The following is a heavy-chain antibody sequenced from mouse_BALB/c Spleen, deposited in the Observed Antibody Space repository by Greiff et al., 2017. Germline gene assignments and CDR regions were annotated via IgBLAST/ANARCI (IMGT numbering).Heavy chain of an antibody. J-gene: IGHJ2*01. Sequence: VQLQQSGTVLARPGASVKMSCKASGYTFTSYWMHWVKQRPGQGLEWIGAIYPGNSDTSYNQKFKGKAKLTAVTSTSTAYMELSSLTNEDSAVYYCTRSALYYYGSSYWGQGTTLTVSS. CDR1: GYTFTSYW. D-gene: IGHD1-1*01. CDR2: IYPGNSDT. V-gene: IGHV1-5*01. CDR3: TRSALYYYGSSY.